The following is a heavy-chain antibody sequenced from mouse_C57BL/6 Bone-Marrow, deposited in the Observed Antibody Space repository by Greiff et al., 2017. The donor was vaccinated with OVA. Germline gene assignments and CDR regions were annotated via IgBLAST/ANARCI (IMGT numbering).Heavy chain of an antibody. CDR1: GYTFTSSW. CDR3: AREGDY. CDR2: IDPTDSYT. V-gene: IGHV1-50*01. Sequence: QVQLQQPGAELVKPGASVQLSCKASGYTFTSSWMPWVKQRPGQGLEWLGEIDPTDSYTNYNQKFKGKATLTVDTSSSTAYMQLSSLTSEDSAVYYCAREGDYWGQGTTLTVSS. J-gene: IGHJ2*01.